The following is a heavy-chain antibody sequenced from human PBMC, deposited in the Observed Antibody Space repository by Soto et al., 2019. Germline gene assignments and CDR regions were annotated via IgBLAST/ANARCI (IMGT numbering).Heavy chain of an antibody. CDR2: IIPICGTA. CDR1: GVTFSSYA. J-gene: IGHJ6*02. CDR3: AVGDCSSSSCYCMDV. D-gene: IGHD2-2*01. V-gene: IGHV1-69*01. Sequence: QVQLVQSGAEVKKPGASVKVSCKASGVTFSSYAISWVRQAPGQGLEWMGGIIPICGTANYAQKFQGRVTITADESTSTAYMEMSSLRSEDTAVYYCAVGDCSSSSCYCMDVWGQGTTVTVSS.